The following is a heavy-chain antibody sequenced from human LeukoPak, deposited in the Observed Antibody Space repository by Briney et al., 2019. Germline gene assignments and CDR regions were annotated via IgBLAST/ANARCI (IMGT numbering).Heavy chain of an antibody. D-gene: IGHD3-10*01. V-gene: IGHV4-38-2*02. CDR3: ARGKPSYGSGTYYRPLEPNYMDV. CDR1: GYSISSGYY. CDR2: IYHIGST. J-gene: IGHJ6*03. Sequence: SETLSLTCTVSGYSISSGYYWGWIRQPPGQGLEWIGSIYHIGSTYDNPPLKSRLTISVDTSKNQFSLKLSSVTAADTAVYYCARGKPSYGSGTYYRPLEPNYMDVWGKGTTVTVSS.